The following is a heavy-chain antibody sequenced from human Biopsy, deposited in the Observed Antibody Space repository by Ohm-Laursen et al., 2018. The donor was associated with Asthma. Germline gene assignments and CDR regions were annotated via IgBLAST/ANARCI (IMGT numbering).Heavy chain of an antibody. V-gene: IGHV1-3*04. CDR3: ARTYYDFLTGQVKDVFGV. J-gene: IGHJ3*01. Sequence: GSSVKVSCKASGYNFISFAIHWVRQAPGQRLEWMGWVNTGNGDTKYSQKFQGRVTITRDTSASTAYMELRSLRSKDTATYYCARTYYDFLTGQVKDVFGVWGQGTTVTVSS. CDR2: VNTGNGDT. D-gene: IGHD3-9*01. CDR1: GYNFISFA.